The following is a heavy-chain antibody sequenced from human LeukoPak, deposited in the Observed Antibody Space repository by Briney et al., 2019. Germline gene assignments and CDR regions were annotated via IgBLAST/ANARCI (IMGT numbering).Heavy chain of an antibody. CDR2: INPSGSST. CDR3: ARDAGGLGYYDSSGYYDY. CDR1: GYTFTSDY. D-gene: IGHD3-22*01. Sequence: ASVKVSCKASGYTFTSDYMHGVRQAPGQGVEWMGIINPSGSSTSNAQKFQGRVTMTRDMSTSTVYMELSSLRSEDTAVYYCARDAGGLGYYDSSGYYDYWGQGTLVTVSS. V-gene: IGHV1-46*01. J-gene: IGHJ4*02.